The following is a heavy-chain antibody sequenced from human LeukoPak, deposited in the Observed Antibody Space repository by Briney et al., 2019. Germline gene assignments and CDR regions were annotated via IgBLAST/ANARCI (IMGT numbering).Heavy chain of an antibody. CDR1: GGSISSYY. CDR3: ARDLTTKPWELPSPDI. Sequence: PSETLSLTCTVSGGSISSYYWGWIRQPPGKGLEWIGYIYYSGSTNYNPSLKSRVTISVDTSKNQFSLKLSSVTAADTAVYYCARDLTTKPWELPSPDIWGQGTMVTVSS. V-gene: IGHV4-59*01. CDR2: IYYSGST. J-gene: IGHJ3*02. D-gene: IGHD1-26*01.